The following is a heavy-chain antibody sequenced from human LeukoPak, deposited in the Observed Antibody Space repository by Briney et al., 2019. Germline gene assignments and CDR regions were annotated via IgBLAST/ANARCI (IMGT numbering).Heavy chain of an antibody. CDR2: IYYSGST. CDR1: GGSISSGGYY. J-gene: IGHJ4*02. V-gene: IGHV4-61*08. CDR3: ARGGPAVLYYFDY. Sequence: SSETLSLTCTVSGGSISSGGYYWSWIRQHPGKGLEWIGYIYYSGSTNYNPSLKSRVTISVDTSKNQFSLKLSSVAAADTAVYYCARGGPAVLYYFDYWGQGTLVTVSS.